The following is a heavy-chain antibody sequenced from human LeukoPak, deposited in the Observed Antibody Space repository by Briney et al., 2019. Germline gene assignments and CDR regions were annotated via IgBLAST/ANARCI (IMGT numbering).Heavy chain of an antibody. Sequence: GGSLRLSCAASGFTSSSYALNWVRQAPGKGLEWVAIIWYDGSNKYHADSVKGRFTISRDNSKNALYLQMNSLRVEDTALNYCARGLGYSYGYGIDYWGQGTLVTVSS. CDR1: GFTSSSYA. CDR2: IWYDGSNK. CDR3: ARGLGYSYGYGIDY. V-gene: IGHV3-33*08. J-gene: IGHJ4*02. D-gene: IGHD5-18*01.